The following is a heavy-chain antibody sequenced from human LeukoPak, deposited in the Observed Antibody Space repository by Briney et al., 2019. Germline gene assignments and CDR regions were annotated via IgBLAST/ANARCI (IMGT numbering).Heavy chain of an antibody. J-gene: IGHJ3*02. V-gene: IGHV3-74*01. Sequence: GGSLRLSCAASGFTFSSYWMHWVRQAPGKGLVWVSRIKYDGSSTNYADSVKGRFTISRDNAKNTLYLQMDSLRAEDTAVYYCTRRGAASDAFDIWGQGTMVTVSS. CDR1: GFTFSSYW. CDR2: IKYDGSST. D-gene: IGHD3-16*01. CDR3: TRRGAASDAFDI.